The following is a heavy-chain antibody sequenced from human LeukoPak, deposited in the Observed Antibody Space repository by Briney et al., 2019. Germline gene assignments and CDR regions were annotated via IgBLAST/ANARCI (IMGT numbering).Heavy chain of an antibody. D-gene: IGHD2-8*01. CDR3: ARSRIMVGITHYYGMDG. Sequence: GGSLRLSCAASGFTFSSYGMHWVRQAPGKGLEWVAIISNDGSEKFHADSVKGRFTITRDTSQNTLYPQMNSLRAEDTAVYYCARSRIMVGITHYYGMDGWGQGTTVIVSS. CDR1: GFTFSSYG. J-gene: IGHJ6*02. V-gene: IGHV3-30*03. CDR2: ISNDGSEK.